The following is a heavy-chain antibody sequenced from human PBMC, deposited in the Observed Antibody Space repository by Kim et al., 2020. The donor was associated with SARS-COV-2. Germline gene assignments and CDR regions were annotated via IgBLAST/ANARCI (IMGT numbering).Heavy chain of an antibody. V-gene: IGHV1-69*13. J-gene: IGHJ4*02. Sequence: SVKVSCKASGGTFSSYDISWVRQAPGQGLEWMGGIIPIFGTANYAQQFQGRVKITADESTSTAYMELSSLRSEDTAVYYCARFAYLDYGDYEEDYWGQGTLVTVSS. CDR3: ARFAYLDYGDYEEDY. CDR2: IIPIFGTA. CDR1: GGTFSSYD. D-gene: IGHD4-17*01.